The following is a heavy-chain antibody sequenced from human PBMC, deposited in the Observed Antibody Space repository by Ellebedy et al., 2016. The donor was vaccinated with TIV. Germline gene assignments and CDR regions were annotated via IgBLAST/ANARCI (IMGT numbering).Heavy chain of an antibody. Sequence: SETLSLXCTVSGGSISSGGYYWSWIRQHPGKGLEWIGYIYYSGSTYYNPSLKSRVTISVDTSKNQFSLKLSSVTAADTAVYYCARGSGVDFWSGYFNYWGQGTLVTVSS. CDR2: IYYSGST. CDR3: ARGSGVDFWSGYFNY. J-gene: IGHJ4*02. V-gene: IGHV4-31*03. D-gene: IGHD3-3*01. CDR1: GGSISSGGYY.